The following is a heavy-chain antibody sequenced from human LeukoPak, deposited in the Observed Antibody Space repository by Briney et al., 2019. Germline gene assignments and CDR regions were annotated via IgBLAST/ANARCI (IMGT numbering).Heavy chain of an antibody. CDR1: GFTFSSYE. CDR2: ISSSGSTI. CDR3: ARLSFDWLLYYYYYYMDV. V-gene: IGHV3-48*03. D-gene: IGHD3-9*01. J-gene: IGHJ6*03. Sequence: GGSLRLSCAASGFTFSSYEMNWVRQAPGKGLEWGSYISSSGSTIYYADSVKGRFTISRDNAKNSLYLQMNSLRAEDTAVYYCARLSFDWLLYYYYYYMDVWGKGTTVTISS.